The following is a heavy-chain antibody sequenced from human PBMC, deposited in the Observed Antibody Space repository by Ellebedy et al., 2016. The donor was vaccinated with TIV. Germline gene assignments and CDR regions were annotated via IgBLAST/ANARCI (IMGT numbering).Heavy chain of an antibody. CDR1: GFAFSTFA. CDR3: ARGDSTAGRAASNI. CDR2: ISYSGEHE. J-gene: IGHJ3*02. Sequence: GESLKISCAASGFAFSTFAMHWVRQAPGKGLEWMAVISYSGEHEYIADSVRGRFSISRDNSKNTIYLQMNSLKPEDTAVYYCARGDSTAGRAASNIWGQGTMVTVST. D-gene: IGHD2/OR15-2a*01. V-gene: IGHV3-30*04.